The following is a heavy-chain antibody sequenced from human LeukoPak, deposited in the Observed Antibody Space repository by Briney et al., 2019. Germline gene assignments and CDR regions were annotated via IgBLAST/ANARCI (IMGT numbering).Heavy chain of an antibody. V-gene: IGHV3-23*01. D-gene: IGHD3-22*01. CDR3: AKPASDYYDSSGYPFDAFDI. CDR1: GFTFSSYA. CDR2: ISGGGGST. Sequence: PWGSLRLSCAASGFTFSSYAMSWVRQAPGKGLEWVSAISGGGGSTYYADSVKGRFTISRDNSKNTLYLQMNSLRAEDAAVYYCAKPASDYYDSSGYPFDAFDIWGKGTMVTVSS. J-gene: IGHJ3*02.